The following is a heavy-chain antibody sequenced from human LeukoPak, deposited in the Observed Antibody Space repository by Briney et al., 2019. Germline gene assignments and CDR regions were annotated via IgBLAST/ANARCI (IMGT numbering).Heavy chain of an antibody. CDR1: GYTLTELS. D-gene: IGHD2-2*01. V-gene: IGHV1-24*01. CDR3: AARYCSSTSCKYNWFDP. CDR2: FDPEDGET. Sequence: ASVKVSCKVSGYTLTELSMHWVRQAPGKGLEWMGGFDPEDGETIYAQKFQGRVTMTEDTSTDTAYVELSSLRSEDTAVYYCAARYCSSTSCKYNWFDPWGQGTLVTVSS. J-gene: IGHJ5*02.